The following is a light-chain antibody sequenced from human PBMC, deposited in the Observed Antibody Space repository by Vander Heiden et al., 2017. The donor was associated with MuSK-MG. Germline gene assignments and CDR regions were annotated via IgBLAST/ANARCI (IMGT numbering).Light chain of an antibody. V-gene: IGKV1-39*01. CDR1: QSISSY. CDR3: QQSYSTPRT. Sequence: DIQMTQPPSSLSASVGDRVTITCRASQSISSYLNWYQQTPGKAPKLLIYAASSLQSGVPSRFSGSGSGTDFTLTISSLQPEDFATYYCQQSYSTPRTFGQGTKLEIK. CDR2: AAS. J-gene: IGKJ2*02.